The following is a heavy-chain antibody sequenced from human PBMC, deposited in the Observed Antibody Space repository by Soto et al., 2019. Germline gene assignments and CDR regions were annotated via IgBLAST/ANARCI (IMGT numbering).Heavy chain of an antibody. CDR3: ARIRVGDGSGWHVGVFAY. V-gene: IGHV2-5*02. D-gene: IGHD2-15*01. CDR1: GFSLSTSGVG. CDR2: IYWDDDR. J-gene: IGHJ4*02. Sequence: SGPTLVNPTQTLALTCNFSGFSLSTSGVGVGWIRQPPGKALECLGIIYWDDDRRYSPSLKNRLTITKDTSKNEVVLIMTNMDPDDTGRYYCARIRVGDGSGWHVGVFAYWGQGFLVTVSS.